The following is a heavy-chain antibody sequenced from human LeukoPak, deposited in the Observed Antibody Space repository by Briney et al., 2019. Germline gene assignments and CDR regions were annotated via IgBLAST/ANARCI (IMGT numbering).Heavy chain of an antibody. CDR1: GGTFSSYA. CDR2: IIPIFGTA. J-gene: IGHJ6*02. Sequence: SVKVSCKASGGTFSSYAISWVRQAPGQGLEWMGGIIPIFGTANYAQKFQGRVTITADESTSTAYMELSSLRSEDTAVYYCARVPSYCSSTSCYYYYYYGMDVWGQGTTVTVSS. V-gene: IGHV1-69*01. D-gene: IGHD2-2*01. CDR3: ARVPSYCSSTSCYYYYYYGMDV.